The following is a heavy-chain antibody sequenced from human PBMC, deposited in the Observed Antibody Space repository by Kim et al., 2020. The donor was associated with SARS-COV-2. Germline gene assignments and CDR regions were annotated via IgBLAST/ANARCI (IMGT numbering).Heavy chain of an antibody. J-gene: IGHJ4*02. CDR2: IKSKTDGGTT. CDR1: GFTFSNAW. CDR3: TTTYSSGSHFDY. V-gene: IGHV3-15*01. Sequence: GGSLRLSCAASGFTFSNAWMSWVRQAPGKGLEWVGRIKSKTDGGTTDYAAPVKGRFTISRDDSKNTLYLQMNSLKTEDTAVYYCTTTYSSGSHFDYWGQGTLVTVSS. D-gene: IGHD6-19*01.